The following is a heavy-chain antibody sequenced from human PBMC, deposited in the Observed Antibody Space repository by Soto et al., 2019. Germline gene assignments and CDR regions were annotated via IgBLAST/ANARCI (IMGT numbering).Heavy chain of an antibody. D-gene: IGHD6-19*01. CDR3: ARDNAPATVADYYFDY. J-gene: IGHJ4*02. Sequence: GGSLRLSCAASGFTFSSYAMSWVRQAPGKGLEWVSAISGSGSKTYYADSVKGRFTISRDNSKNTLYLQMNSLRAEDRAIYYWARDNAPATVADYYFDYWGQGTLVTVSS. CDR1: GFTFSSYA. CDR2: ISGSGSKT. V-gene: IGHV3-23*01.